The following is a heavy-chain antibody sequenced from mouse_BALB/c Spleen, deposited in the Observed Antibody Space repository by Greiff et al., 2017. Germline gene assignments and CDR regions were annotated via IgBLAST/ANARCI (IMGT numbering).Heavy chain of an antibody. CDR3: VRESPSDGGFAY. D-gene: IGHD6-1*01. CDR2: IRSKSNNYAT. V-gene: IGHV10-3*03. CDR1: GFTFNTYA. Sequence: EVQVVESGGGLVQPKGSLKLSCAASGFTFNTYAMHWVCQAPGKGLEWVARIRSKSNNYATYYADSVKDRFTISRDDSQSMLYLQMNNLKTEDTAMYYCVRESPSDGGFAYWGQGTLVTVSA. J-gene: IGHJ3*01.